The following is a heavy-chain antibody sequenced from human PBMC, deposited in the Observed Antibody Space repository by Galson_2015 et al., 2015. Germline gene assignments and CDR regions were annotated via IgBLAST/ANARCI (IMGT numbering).Heavy chain of an antibody. Sequence: SLRLSCAASGFTFSSYEMNWVRQAPGKGLEWISYISSSDSTVYHADSVKGRFTISRDNAKNSLFLQMNSLRVEDTALYYCARVARSGGGCYVKNWGQGTLVTVSS. CDR1: GFTFSSYE. V-gene: IGHV3-48*03. CDR3: ARVARSGGGCYVKN. CDR2: ISSSDSTV. D-gene: IGHD2-15*01. J-gene: IGHJ4*02.